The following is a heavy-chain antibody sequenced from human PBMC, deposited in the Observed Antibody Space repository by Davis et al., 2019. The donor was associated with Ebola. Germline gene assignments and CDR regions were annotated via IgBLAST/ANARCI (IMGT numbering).Heavy chain of an antibody. CDR1: GYSFTDDG. CDR3: ARDVRGITGPSEY. J-gene: IGHJ4*02. D-gene: IGHD1-1*01. CDR2: ISTYNGNT. Sequence: AASVKVSCKASGYSFTDDGISWVRQAPGQGLEWMGWISTYNGNTNYAQEVQGRITMTTDTSTSTAYMELRSLRSDDTARYYCARDVRGITGPSEYWGQGTLVTVSS. V-gene: IGHV1-18*01.